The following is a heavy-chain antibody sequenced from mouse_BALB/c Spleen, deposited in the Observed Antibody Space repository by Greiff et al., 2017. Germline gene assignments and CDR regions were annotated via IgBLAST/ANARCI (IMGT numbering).Heavy chain of an antibody. V-gene: IGHV5-4*02. CDR3: ARGLGLRQSYYFDY. Sequence: EVQGVESGGGLVKPGGSLKLSCAASGFTFSDYYMYWVRQTPEKRLEWVATISDGGSYTYYPDSVKGRFTISRDNAKNNLYLQMSSLKSEDTAMYYCARGLGLRQSYYFDYWGQGTTLTVSS. CDR1: GFTFSDYY. D-gene: IGHD3-1*01. J-gene: IGHJ2*01. CDR2: ISDGGSYT.